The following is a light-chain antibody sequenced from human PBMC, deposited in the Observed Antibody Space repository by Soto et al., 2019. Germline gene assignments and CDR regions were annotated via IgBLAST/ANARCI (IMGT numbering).Light chain of an antibody. V-gene: IGKV3D-15*01. CDR1: QSISSN. J-gene: IGKJ1*01. CDR3: QQYNDWPRT. CDR2: GAS. Sequence: EIVMTQSPATLSVSPGERATFSCRASQSISSNLAWYQQIPGQAPRLLIYGASTRATGLPARFSGSGSGTEFTLTISSLQSEDFAVYYCQQYNDWPRTFGQGTKVEIK.